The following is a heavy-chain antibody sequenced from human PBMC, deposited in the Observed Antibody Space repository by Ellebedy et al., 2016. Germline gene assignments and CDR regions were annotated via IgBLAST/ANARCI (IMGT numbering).Heavy chain of an antibody. V-gene: IGHV3-23*01. J-gene: IGHJ5*02. CDR1: GFTFSTYA. CDR3: VKAGSYYLTWFDP. D-gene: IGHD1-26*01. Sequence: GESLKISXAASGFTFSTYAMSWVRQAPGKGLEWVSAISGGGPSTYYADSVKGRFTISRDNSKNTLYLQMNSLRAEDTAVYYCVKAGSYYLTWFDPWGQGTLVTVSS. CDR2: ISGGGPST.